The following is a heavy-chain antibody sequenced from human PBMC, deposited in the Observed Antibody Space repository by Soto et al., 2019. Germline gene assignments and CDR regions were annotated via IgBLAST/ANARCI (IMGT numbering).Heavy chain of an antibody. V-gene: IGHV3-7*05. CDR2: IKQDGSEK. CDR1: GFTFSSYW. CDR3: ARDMESGHNYYYYYGMDV. J-gene: IGHJ6*02. D-gene: IGHD3-3*01. Sequence: GGSLRLSCAASGFTFSSYWMSWVRQAPGKGLEWVANIKQDGSEKYYVDSVKGRFTISRDNAKNSLYLQMNSLRAEDTAVYYYARDMESGHNYYYYYGMDVWGQGTTVTVSS.